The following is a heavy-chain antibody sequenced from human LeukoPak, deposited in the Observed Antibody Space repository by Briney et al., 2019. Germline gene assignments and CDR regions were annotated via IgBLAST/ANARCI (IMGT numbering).Heavy chain of an antibody. CDR1: GYTFTSYG. D-gene: IGHD6-13*01. V-gene: IGHV1-18*01. CDR3: ARVRIAAAGTSNWFDR. J-gene: IGHJ5*02. CDR2: ISAYNGNT. Sequence: ASVKVSCKASGYTFTSYGISWVRQAPGQGLEWMGWISAYNGNTNYAQKLQGRVTMTTDTSTSTAYMELRSLRSDDTAVYYCARVRIAAAGTSNWFDRWGQGTLVTVSS.